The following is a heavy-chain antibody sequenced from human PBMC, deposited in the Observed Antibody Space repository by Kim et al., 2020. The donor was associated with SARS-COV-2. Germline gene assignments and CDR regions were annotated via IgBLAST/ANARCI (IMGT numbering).Heavy chain of an antibody. D-gene: IGHD3-10*01. V-gene: IGHV3-30*01. J-gene: IGHJ4*02. CDR3: ARWGGYYYGSGRRY. Sequence: ADAVERRFTSPRDKSKNTLYLQMNSLRAEETAVYYCARWGGYYYGSGRRYWGQGTLVTVSS.